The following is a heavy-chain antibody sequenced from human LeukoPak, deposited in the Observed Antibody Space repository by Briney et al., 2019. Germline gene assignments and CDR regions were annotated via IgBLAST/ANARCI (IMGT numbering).Heavy chain of an antibody. D-gene: IGHD3-22*01. CDR3: ARGTGAYYYL. Sequence: PSETLSLTCTVSGGSISDYYWSWIRQPPGKGLEWIGYIYYSGSTKYNPYLKSRVTISIDTFKNQFSLKLSSVTAADTALYYCARGTGAYYYLWGQGTMVTVSS. CDR2: IYYSGST. J-gene: IGHJ3*01. CDR1: GGSISDYY. V-gene: IGHV4-59*01.